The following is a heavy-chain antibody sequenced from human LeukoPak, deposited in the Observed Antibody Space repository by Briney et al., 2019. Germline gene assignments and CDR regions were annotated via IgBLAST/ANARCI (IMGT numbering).Heavy chain of an antibody. CDR2: INSDGSST. D-gene: IGHD1-26*01. Sequence: GGSLRLSCAASGFTFSSYWMHWVRQAPGKGLVWVSRINSDGSSTSYADSVKGRFTISRGNAKNTLYLQMNSLRAEDTAVYYCATSGSYKLYYFDYWGQGTLVTVSS. CDR3: ATSGSYKLYYFDY. CDR1: GFTFSSYW. V-gene: IGHV3-74*01. J-gene: IGHJ4*02.